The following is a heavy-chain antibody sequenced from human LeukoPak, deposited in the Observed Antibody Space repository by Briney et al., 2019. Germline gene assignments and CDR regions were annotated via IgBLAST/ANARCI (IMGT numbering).Heavy chain of an antibody. J-gene: IGHJ4*02. CDR2: INPSGGST. CDR1: GYTFTSYY. Sequence: ASVKVSCKASGYTFTSYYMHWVRQAPGQGLEWMGIINPSGGSTSYAQKFQGRVTMTRDTSTSTVYMELSSLRSEDTAVYYCARDLGDYVWGSYRYYFDYWGQGTLVTVSS. D-gene: IGHD3-16*02. CDR3: ARDLGDYVWGSYRYYFDY. V-gene: IGHV1-46*01.